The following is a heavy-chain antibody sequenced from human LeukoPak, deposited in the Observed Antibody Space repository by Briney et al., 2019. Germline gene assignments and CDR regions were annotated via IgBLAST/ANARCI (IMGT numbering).Heavy chain of an antibody. D-gene: IGHD3-10*01. CDR1: GFTFSSYT. CDR3: AKGVLLWFGESLYMDV. V-gene: IGHV3-48*04. Sequence: GGSLRLSCAASGFTFSSYTMNWVRQAPGKGLEWVSYISSSGSTIYYADSVKGRFTISRDNAKNSLYLQMNSLRAEDTAVYYCAKGVLLWFGESLYMDVWGKGTTVTISS. J-gene: IGHJ6*03. CDR2: ISSSGSTI.